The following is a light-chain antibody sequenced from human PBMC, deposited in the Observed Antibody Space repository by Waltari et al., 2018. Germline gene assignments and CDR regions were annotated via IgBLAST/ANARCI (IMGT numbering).Light chain of an antibody. Sequence: QIVVPHEPSLTASPVGTVPPPCAFRTGAATSRHHPNWFQQTPGQAPRALIYSTTHKHSWTPARFSGSLLEGKAALTLSGVQPDDEAEYYCLLYYGGARVFGGGTKLTVL. CDR3: LLYYGGARV. CDR2: STT. V-gene: IGLV7-43*01. J-gene: IGLJ3*02. CDR1: TGAATSRHH.